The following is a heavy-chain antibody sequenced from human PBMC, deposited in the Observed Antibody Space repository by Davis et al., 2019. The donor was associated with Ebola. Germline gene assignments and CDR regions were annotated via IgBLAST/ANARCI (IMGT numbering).Heavy chain of an antibody. Sequence: GGSLRLSCAASGFTFSSYAMHWVRQAPGKGLEWVAVISYDGSNKYYADSVKGRFTISRDNSKNTVYLQMNSLRPEDTAVYYCAKDRWRAAPTPPYYFDYWGQGALVTVSS. J-gene: IGHJ4*02. CDR3: AKDRWRAAPTPPYYFDY. V-gene: IGHV3-30-3*01. CDR1: GFTFSSYA. D-gene: IGHD6-6*01. CDR2: ISYDGSNK.